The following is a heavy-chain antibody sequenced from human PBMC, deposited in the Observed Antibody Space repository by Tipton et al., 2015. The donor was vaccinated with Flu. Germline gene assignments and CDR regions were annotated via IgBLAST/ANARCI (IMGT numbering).Heavy chain of an antibody. CDR2: IYTSGTA. V-gene: IGHV4-4*07. Sequence: LSCTVSGDSMSSYYWSWIRQPAGKGLEWIGRIYTSGTAIYSPSLRSRVSMSIDTSKNNFSLTLRSVTAADTAVYYCARGAGSGTYVIYDYWGQGTLVTVSS. D-gene: IGHD3-10*01. J-gene: IGHJ4*02. CDR3: ARGAGSGTYVIYDY. CDR1: GDSMSSYY.